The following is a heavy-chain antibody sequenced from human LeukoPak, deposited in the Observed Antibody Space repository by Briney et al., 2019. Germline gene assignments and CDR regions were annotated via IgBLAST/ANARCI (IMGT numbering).Heavy chain of an antibody. V-gene: IGHV4-59*08. J-gene: IGHJ4*02. D-gene: IGHD6-13*01. Sequence: SETLSLTCTVSGGSISSYYWSWIRQPPGKGLEWIGYIYYSGSTNYNPSLKSRVTISVDTSKNRFSLKLSSVTAADTAVYYCATAIAAAGDGDYWGQGTLVTVSS. CDR1: GGSISSYY. CDR2: IYYSGST. CDR3: ATAIAAAGDGDY.